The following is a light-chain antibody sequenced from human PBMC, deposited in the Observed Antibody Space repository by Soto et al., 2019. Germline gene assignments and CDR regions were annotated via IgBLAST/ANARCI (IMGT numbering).Light chain of an antibody. CDR2: GAS. CDR1: QSLSTN. Sequence: EIVMTQSPATLSVFPGERATLSCRASQSLSTNLAWYQQKPGQPPRLLIYGASTRATYTPARFSGSVSGTEFTPTISRLQTEEFGVYYCQRYNSYGYDACRPYTFGQGTKLEIK. CDR3: QRYNSYGYDACRPYT. V-gene: IGKV3-15*01. J-gene: IGKJ2*01.